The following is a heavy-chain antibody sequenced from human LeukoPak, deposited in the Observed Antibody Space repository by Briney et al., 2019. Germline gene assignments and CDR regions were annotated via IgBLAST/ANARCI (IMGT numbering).Heavy chain of an antibody. J-gene: IGHJ6*03. CDR2: INPNSGGT. Sequence: EASVKVSCKASGYTFTSYGISWVRQAPGQGLEWMGWINPNSGGTNYAQKFQGRVTMTRDTSISTAYMELSRLRSDDTAVYYCARGGAPWYYYMDVWGKGTTVTVSS. CDR3: ARGGAPWYYYMDV. V-gene: IGHV1-2*02. CDR1: GYTFTSYG.